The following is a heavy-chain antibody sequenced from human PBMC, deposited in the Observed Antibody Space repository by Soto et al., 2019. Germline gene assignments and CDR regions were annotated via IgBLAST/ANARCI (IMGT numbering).Heavy chain of an antibody. CDR3: AHRRHPWGTMNFQMPYFDY. D-gene: IGHD3-22*01. CDR1: GFSLSTSGVG. Sequence: KESGPTLVKPTQTLTLTCTFSGFSLSTSGVGVGWIRQPPGKALEWLALIYWDDDKRYSPSLKSRLTITKDTSKNQVVLTMTNMDPVDTATYYCAHRRHPWGTMNFQMPYFDYWGQGTLVTVSS. J-gene: IGHJ4*02. V-gene: IGHV2-5*02. CDR2: IYWDDDK.